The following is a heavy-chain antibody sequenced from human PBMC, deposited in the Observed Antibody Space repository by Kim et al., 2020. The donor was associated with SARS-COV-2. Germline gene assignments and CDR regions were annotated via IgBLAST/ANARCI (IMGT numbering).Heavy chain of an antibody. Sequence: SETLSLTCTVTGASINNYAWSWIRQSPGKGLEWIGYIYYSGTTNHNPSLKGRVTTLVDTSRNQLSLKLRSVTAADTAGYYCAKWGSSSTRYGLDVWGQGTTVTVSS. V-gene: IGHV4-59*13. CDR2: IYYSGTT. CDR3: AKWGSSSTRYGLDV. D-gene: IGHD1-1*01. J-gene: IGHJ6*02. CDR1: GASINNYA.